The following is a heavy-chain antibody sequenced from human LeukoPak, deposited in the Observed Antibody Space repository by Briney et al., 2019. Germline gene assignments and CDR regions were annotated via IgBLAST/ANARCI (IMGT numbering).Heavy chain of an antibody. CDR1: GFTFRSDW. CDR2: IKEDGSEK. J-gene: IGHJ1*01. V-gene: IGHV3-7*01. CDR3: ARDLALGTP. D-gene: IGHD3-16*01. Sequence: GGSLRLSCVASGFTFRSDWMSWVRQAPGKGLEWVANIKEDGSEKYYLDSVEGRFTISRDNAKNSLYLHMNSLRAEDTAVYYCARDLALGTPWGQGTLVSVSS.